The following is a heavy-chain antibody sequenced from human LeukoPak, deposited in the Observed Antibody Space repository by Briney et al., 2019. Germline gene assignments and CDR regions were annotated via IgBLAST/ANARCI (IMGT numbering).Heavy chain of an antibody. J-gene: IGHJ4*02. CDR3: ARAFGAAAGKGTDY. D-gene: IGHD6-13*01. CDR2: MNPNSGNT. Sequence: ASVKVSCKASGYTFTSYDINWVRQATGQGLEWMGWMNPNSGNTGYAQKFQGRVTMTRNTSISTAYMELSSLRSEDTAVYYCARAFGAAAGKGTDYWGQGTLVTVSS. CDR1: GYTFTSYD. V-gene: IGHV1-8*01.